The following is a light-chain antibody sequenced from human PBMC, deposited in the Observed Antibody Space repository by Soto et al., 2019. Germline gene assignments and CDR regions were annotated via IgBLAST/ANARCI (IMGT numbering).Light chain of an antibody. V-gene: IGLV2-14*01. Sequence: QSALTQPASVSGSPGQSITISCTGTSSDVGGYNYVSWYQPHPGKAPKLMIYDVSNRPSGVSNRFSGSKSGNTASLTISGLQAEDEADYYCSSYTSSSTVEFGGGNKHTVL. J-gene: IGLJ2*01. CDR3: SSYTSSSTVE. CDR2: DVS. CDR1: SSDVGGYNY.